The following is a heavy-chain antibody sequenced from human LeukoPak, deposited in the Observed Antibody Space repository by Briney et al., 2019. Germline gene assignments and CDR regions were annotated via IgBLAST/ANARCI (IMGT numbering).Heavy chain of an antibody. CDR3: AQSLGSGNWIGNWFDP. V-gene: IGHV4-39*01. CDR1: GGSISSSSHS. Sequence: SETLSLTCTVSGGSISSSSHSWGWIRQPPGKGLEWTGSIYYTGRTYYNPSLESRLTISVDTSKNQFSLKLTSVTAADTAIYYCAQSLGSGNWIGNWFDPWGQGTLVTVSS. J-gene: IGHJ5*02. D-gene: IGHD1-1*01. CDR2: IYYTGRT.